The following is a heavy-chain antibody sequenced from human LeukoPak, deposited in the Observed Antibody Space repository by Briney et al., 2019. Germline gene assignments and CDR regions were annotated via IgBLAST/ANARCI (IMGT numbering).Heavy chain of an antibody. Sequence: ASVKVSCKASGYTFTGYYMHWVRKAHGQGHEWMGWIDPNSGGTNYAQTFQGRVTMTRDTSISTAYMELSRLRSDDTAVYYCARVYCSSTSCFGYFDYWGQGTLVTVSS. CDR2: IDPNSGGT. D-gene: IGHD2-2*01. CDR3: ARVYCSSTSCFGYFDY. J-gene: IGHJ4*02. V-gene: IGHV1-2*02. CDR1: GYTFTGYY.